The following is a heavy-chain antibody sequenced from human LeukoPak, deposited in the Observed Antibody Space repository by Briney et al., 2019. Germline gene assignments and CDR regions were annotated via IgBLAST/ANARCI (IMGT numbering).Heavy chain of an antibody. Sequence: GGSLRLSCAASGFTLSSYSMNWVRQAPGKGLEWASSISSSSSYIYYADSVKGRFTISRDNAKNSLYLQMNSLRAEDTAVYYCASASYGSGTYAFDIWGQGTMVTVSS. D-gene: IGHD3-10*01. CDR1: GFTLSSYS. CDR2: ISSSSSYI. J-gene: IGHJ3*02. CDR3: ASASYGSGTYAFDI. V-gene: IGHV3-21*01.